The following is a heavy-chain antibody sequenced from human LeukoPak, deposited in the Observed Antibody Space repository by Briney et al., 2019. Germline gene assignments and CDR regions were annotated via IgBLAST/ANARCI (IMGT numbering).Heavy chain of an antibody. V-gene: IGHV4-34*01. CDR2: INHSGST. J-gene: IGHJ6*02. Sequence: SETLSLTCTVSGGSLTGYYWSWIRQPPGKGLEWIGEINHSGSTNYNPSLKSRVTISVDTSKNQFSLKLSSVTAADTAVYYCARVGIYDILTGYYYYGMDVWGQGTTVTVSS. D-gene: IGHD3-9*01. CDR3: ARVGIYDILTGYYYYGMDV. CDR1: GGSLTGYY.